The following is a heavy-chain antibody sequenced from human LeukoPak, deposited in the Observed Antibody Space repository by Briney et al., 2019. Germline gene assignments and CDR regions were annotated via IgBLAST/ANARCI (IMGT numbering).Heavy chain of an antibody. Sequence: SETLSLTCAVYGGSFSGYYWSWIRQPPGKGLEWIGEINHSGSTNYNPSLKSRVTISVDTSKNQFSLKLSSVTAADTAVYYCARGLLLYYYDSSGYYAYWGQGTLVTVSS. CDR2: INHSGST. D-gene: IGHD3-22*01. J-gene: IGHJ4*02. CDR3: ARGLLLYYYDSSGYYAY. V-gene: IGHV4-34*01. CDR1: GGSFSGYY.